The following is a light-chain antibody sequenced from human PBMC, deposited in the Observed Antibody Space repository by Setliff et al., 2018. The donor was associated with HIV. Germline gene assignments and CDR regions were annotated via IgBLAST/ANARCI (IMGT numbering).Light chain of an antibody. CDR2: EVR. V-gene: IGLV2-23*02. Sequence: QSALTQPASVSGSPGQSITISCTGTSSDVGGYNHVSWYQQHPGKAPKLIISEVRNRPSGISSRFSGSKSGNTASLTISGLQAEDGAEYYCCSYAGSTTFYVFGTGTKVTVL. CDR3: CSYAGSTTFYV. CDR1: SSDVGGYNH. J-gene: IGLJ1*01.